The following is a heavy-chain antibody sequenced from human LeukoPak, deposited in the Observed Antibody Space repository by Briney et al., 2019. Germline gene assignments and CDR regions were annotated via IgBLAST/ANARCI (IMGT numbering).Heavy chain of an antibody. V-gene: IGHV3-30*03. CDR3: ATSLSGWGTYHYMNV. Sequence: GGSLRLSCAASGFTFSSYAMHWIRQAPGKGLEWVAVISYDGSNKYYADSVKGRFTISRDNSKNTLYLQMNSLRAEDTAVYYCATSLSGWGTYHYMNVWGKGTTVTISS. CDR1: GFTFSSYA. D-gene: IGHD6-19*01. CDR2: ISYDGSNK. J-gene: IGHJ6*03.